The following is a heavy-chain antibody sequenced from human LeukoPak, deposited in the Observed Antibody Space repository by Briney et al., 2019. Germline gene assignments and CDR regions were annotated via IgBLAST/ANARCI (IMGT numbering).Heavy chain of an antibody. Sequence: SETLSLTCTVSGGSISSYYWSWIRQPPGKGLEWIGYIYYSGSTNYNPPLKSRVTISVDTSKNQFSLKLSSVTAADTAVYYCARLYGTVVNQVDWFDPWGQGTLVTVSS. CDR2: IYYSGST. CDR3: ARLYGTVVNQVDWFDP. J-gene: IGHJ5*02. CDR1: GGSISSYY. D-gene: IGHD4-23*01. V-gene: IGHV4-59*08.